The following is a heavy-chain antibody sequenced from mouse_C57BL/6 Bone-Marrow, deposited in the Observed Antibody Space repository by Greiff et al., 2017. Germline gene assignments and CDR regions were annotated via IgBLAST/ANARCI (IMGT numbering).Heavy chain of an antibody. CDR1: GYTFTNYW. CDR2: IYPGGGYT. Sequence: VQLQQSGAELVGPGTSVKMSCKASGYTFTNYWIGWAKQRPGHGLEWIGDIYPGGGYTNYNEKFKGKATLTADKSSSTASMQFSSLTSEDSAIYYCARSGLRRTEYYFDYWGQGTTLTVSS. CDR3: ARSGLRRTEYYFDY. J-gene: IGHJ2*01. V-gene: IGHV1-63*01. D-gene: IGHD2-4*01.